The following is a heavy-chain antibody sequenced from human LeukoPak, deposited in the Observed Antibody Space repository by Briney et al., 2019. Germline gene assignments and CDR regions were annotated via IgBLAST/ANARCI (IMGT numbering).Heavy chain of an antibody. J-gene: IGHJ4*02. Sequence: SETLSLTCAVYGGSFSGYYWSWVRQPPGKGLEWIGEINHSGSTNYNPSLKSRVTISVDTSKNQFSLKLSSVTAADTAVYYCAREIHSSGWYRVLGYWGQGTLVTVSS. CDR1: GGSFSGYY. CDR3: AREIHSSGWYRVLGY. CDR2: INHSGST. D-gene: IGHD6-19*01. V-gene: IGHV4-34*01.